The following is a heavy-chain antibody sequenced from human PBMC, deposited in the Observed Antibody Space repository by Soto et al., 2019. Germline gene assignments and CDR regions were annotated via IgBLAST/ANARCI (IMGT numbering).Heavy chain of an antibody. V-gene: IGHV3-48*03. CDR2: ISSSGSTI. J-gene: IGHJ6*02. Sequence: GSLRLSCAASGXTFSSYEMNWVRQAPGKGLEWVSYISSSGSTIYYADSVKGRFTISRDNAKNSLYLQMNSLRAEETAVYYCARLEQWLVYYYYGMDVWGQGTTVTVSS. D-gene: IGHD6-19*01. CDR1: GXTFSSYE. CDR3: ARLEQWLVYYYYGMDV.